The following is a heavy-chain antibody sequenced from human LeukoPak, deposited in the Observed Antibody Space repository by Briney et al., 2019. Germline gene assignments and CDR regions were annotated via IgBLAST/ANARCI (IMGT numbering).Heavy chain of an antibody. CDR3: AREITVTTYNLWTSEGRFDP. Sequence: PSQTLSLTCTVSGGSISSGSYYWSWIRQPAGKGLEWIGRIYTSGSTNYNPSLKSRVTISVDTSKNQFSLKLSSVAAADTAVYYCAREITVTTYNLWTSEGRFDPWGQGTLVTVSS. CDR1: GGSISSGSYY. J-gene: IGHJ5*02. D-gene: IGHD4-17*01. CDR2: IYTSGST. V-gene: IGHV4-61*02.